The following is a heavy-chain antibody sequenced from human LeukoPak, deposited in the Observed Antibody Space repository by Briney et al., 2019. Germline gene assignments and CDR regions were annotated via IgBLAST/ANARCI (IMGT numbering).Heavy chain of an antibody. CDR1: GGSISSGGSS. CDR2: IYHSGST. CDR3: ARAVIPAANFDY. V-gene: IGHV4-30-2*01. Sequence: SQTLSLTCAVSGGSISSGGSSWSWIRQPPGKGLEWIGYIYHSGSTYYNPSLKSRVTISVDRSKNQFSLKLSSVTAADTAVYYCARAVIPAANFDYWGQGTLVTVSS. J-gene: IGHJ4*02. D-gene: IGHD3-22*01.